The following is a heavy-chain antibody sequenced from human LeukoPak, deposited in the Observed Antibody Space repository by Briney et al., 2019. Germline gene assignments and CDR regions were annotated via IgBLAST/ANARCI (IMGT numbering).Heavy chain of an antibody. CDR3: ARDSSVASSGCFFD. J-gene: IGHJ4*02. CDR1: GYTFTGYY. Sequence: ASVKVSCKXSGYTFTGYYMHWVRQAPGQGLEWMGWISPNSGGTNYAQKFQGRVTMTRDTSISTAYMELSRLRSDDTAVYYCARDSSVASSGCFFDWGQGTLVTVSS. CDR2: ISPNSGGT. V-gene: IGHV1-2*02. D-gene: IGHD3-22*01.